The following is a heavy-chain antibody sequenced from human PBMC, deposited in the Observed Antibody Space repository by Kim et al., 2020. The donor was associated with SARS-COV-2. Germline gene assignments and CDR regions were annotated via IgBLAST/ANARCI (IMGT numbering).Heavy chain of an antibody. CDR1: GSSISSGYY. CDR2: IYHSGST. CDR3: ARDPGYYYYGMDV. Sequence: SETLSLTCTVSGSSISSGYYWGWIRQPPGKGLEWIGSIYHSGSTYYNPSLKSRVTISVGTSKNQFSLKLSSVTAADTAVYYCARDPGYYYYGMDVWGQGTTVTVSS. J-gene: IGHJ6*02. D-gene: IGHD7-27*01. V-gene: IGHV4-38-2*02.